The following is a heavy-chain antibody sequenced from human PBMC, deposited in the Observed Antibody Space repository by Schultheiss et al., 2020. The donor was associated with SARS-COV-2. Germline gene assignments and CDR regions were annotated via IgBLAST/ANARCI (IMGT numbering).Heavy chain of an antibody. CDR2: INHSGST. CDR1: GGSISSGGYY. Sequence: SETLSLTCTVSGGSISSGGYYWSWIRQPPGKGLEWIGEINHSGSTKYNPSLKSRVTISVDTSKNQFSLKVSSVTAADTAVYFCTRAGSGWYYYYYGMDVWGQGTTVTVSS. V-gene: IGHV4-39*07. CDR3: TRAGSGWYYYYYGMDV. J-gene: IGHJ6*02. D-gene: IGHD6-19*01.